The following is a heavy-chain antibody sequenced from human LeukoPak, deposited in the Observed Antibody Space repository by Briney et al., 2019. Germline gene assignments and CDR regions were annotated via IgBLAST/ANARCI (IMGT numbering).Heavy chain of an antibody. CDR2: IYSGGST. CDR3: AKGARFLEWLLPILDY. J-gene: IGHJ4*02. CDR1: GFTVSSNY. D-gene: IGHD3-3*01. V-gene: IGHV3-53*01. Sequence: PGGSLRLSCAASGFTVSSNYMSWVRQAPGKGLEWVSVIYSGGSTYYADSVKGRFTISRDNSKNTLYLQMNSLRAEDTAVYYCAKGARFLEWLLPILDYWGQGTLVTVSS.